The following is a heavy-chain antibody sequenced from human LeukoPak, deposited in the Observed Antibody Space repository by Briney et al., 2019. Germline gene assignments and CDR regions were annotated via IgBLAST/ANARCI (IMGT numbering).Heavy chain of an antibody. D-gene: IGHD2-21*02. CDR2: IYYSGGT. CDR3: ARDDRSQGPVTALDY. CDR1: GGSISSSRYY. J-gene: IGHJ4*02. Sequence: KASETLSLTCTVSGGSISSSRYYWGWIRQPPGKGLEWIGSIYYSGGTYYNPSLKSRVTISVDTSKNQFFLKLSSVTAADTAVYYCARDDRSQGPVTALDYWGQGTLVTVSS. V-gene: IGHV4-39*02.